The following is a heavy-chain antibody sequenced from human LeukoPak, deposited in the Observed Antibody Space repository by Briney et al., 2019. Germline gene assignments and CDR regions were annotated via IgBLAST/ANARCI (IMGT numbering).Heavy chain of an antibody. D-gene: IGHD6-19*01. Sequence: ASVKVSCKASGYTFTDYYMHWVRQAPGQGLEWMGWIDPNSGGTNYAQKFQGRVTMTRDTSISTAYMELSRLRSDDTAVYYCARVDSSGWYYFDYWGQGTLVTVSS. CDR1: GYTFTDYY. CDR2: IDPNSGGT. CDR3: ARVDSSGWYYFDY. J-gene: IGHJ4*02. V-gene: IGHV1-2*02.